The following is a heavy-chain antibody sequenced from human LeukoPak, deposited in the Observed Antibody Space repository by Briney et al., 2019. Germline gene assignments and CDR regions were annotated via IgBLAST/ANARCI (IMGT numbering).Heavy chain of an antibody. Sequence: PGGCLRLSREASRVPLSDYSIHCVRHAPGKGLGRGAVISYDGSTKDYVNSVKGRFTVSRDKSKNTLYLQMNSLAGEDTAVYYCARDVVGDGYSAPPLDYWGQGIPVTVSS. D-gene: IGHD3-22*01. CDR1: RVPLSDYS. V-gene: IGHV3-30-3*01. CDR3: ARDVVGDGYSAPPLDY. J-gene: IGHJ4*02. CDR2: ISYDGSTK.